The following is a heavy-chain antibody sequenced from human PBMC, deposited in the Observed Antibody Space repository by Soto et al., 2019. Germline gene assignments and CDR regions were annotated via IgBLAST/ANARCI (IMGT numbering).Heavy chain of an antibody. CDR2: IWYDGSNK. Sequence: GGSLRLSCAASGFTFSSYGMHWVRQAPGKGLEWVAVIWYDGSNKYYADSVKGRFTISRDNSKNTLYLQMNSLRAEDTAVYYCARDLKLVLRFFDWSNDAFDIWGQGTMVTVSS. V-gene: IGHV3-33*01. D-gene: IGHD3-9*01. CDR1: GFTFSSYG. CDR3: ARDLKLVLRFFDWSNDAFDI. J-gene: IGHJ3*02.